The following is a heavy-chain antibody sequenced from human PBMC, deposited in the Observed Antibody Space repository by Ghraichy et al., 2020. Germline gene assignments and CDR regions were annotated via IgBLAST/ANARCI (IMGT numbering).Heavy chain of an antibody. CDR3: ARGGSEVAPMKYYYYGMDV. CDR2: ISSSGSTI. Sequence: GGSLRLSCAASGFTFSDYYMSWIRQAPGKGLEWVSYISSSGSTIYYADSVKGRFTISRDNAKNSLYLQMNSLRAEDTAVYYCARGGSEVAPMKYYYYGMDVWGQGTTVTVSS. V-gene: IGHV3-11*04. J-gene: IGHJ6*02. CDR1: GFTFSDYY. D-gene: IGHD2-15*01.